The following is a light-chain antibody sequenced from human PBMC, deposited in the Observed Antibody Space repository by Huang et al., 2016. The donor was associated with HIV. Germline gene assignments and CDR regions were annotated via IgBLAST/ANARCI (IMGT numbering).Light chain of an antibody. J-gene: IGKJ2*01. CDR2: GAS. Sequence: DIVMTQSPATLSVSPGERATLSCRASQSVSSNLAWYQQKPGQGPRLLIYGASPRATGIPARFSGSGSGTEFTLTISSLQSEDFAVYYCQQYNNWPYTFGQGTKLEIK. V-gene: IGKV3-15*01. CDR1: QSVSSN. CDR3: QQYNNWPYT.